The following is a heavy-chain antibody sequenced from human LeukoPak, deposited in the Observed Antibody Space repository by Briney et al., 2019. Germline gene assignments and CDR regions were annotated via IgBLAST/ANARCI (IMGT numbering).Heavy chain of an antibody. CDR1: GGSFSGYY. CDR3: ARAVQQNYYYYYMDV. D-gene: IGHD6-13*01. Sequence: SETLSLTCAVYGGSFSGYYWSSIRQPPGKGLEWIGEINHSGSTNYNPSLKSRLTISVDTSKNQFSLKLSSVTAADTAVYYCARAVQQNYYYYYMDVWGKGTTVTISS. J-gene: IGHJ6*03. V-gene: IGHV4-34*01. CDR2: INHSGST.